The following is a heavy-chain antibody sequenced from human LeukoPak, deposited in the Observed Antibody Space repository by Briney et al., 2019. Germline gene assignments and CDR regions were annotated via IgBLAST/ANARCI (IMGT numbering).Heavy chain of an antibody. CDR2: ISDSGGST. CDR3: AKPGVVATTCFDY. CDR1: GFTFSSYS. J-gene: IGHJ4*02. V-gene: IGHV3-23*01. Sequence: PGGSLRLSCAASGFTFSSYSMSWVRQAPGKGLEWVSAISDSGGSTYYADSVKGRFTISRDNPKNTLYLQMNSLRAEDTAVYYCAKPGVVATTCFDYWGQGTLVTVSS. D-gene: IGHD5-12*01.